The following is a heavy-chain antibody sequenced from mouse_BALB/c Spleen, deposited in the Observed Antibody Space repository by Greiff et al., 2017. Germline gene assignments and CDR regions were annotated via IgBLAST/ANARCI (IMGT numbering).Heavy chain of an antibody. CDR1: GFTFSSYT. CDR3: ARHPHYYGSTFYAMDY. J-gene: IGHJ4*01. V-gene: IGHV5-12-2*01. D-gene: IGHD1-1*01. Sequence: EVNLVESGGGLVQPGGSLKLSCAASGFTFSSYTMSWVRQTPEKRLEWVAYISNGGGSTYYPDTVKGRFTISRDNAKNTLYLQMSSLKSEDTAMYYCARHPHYYGSTFYAMDYWGQGTSVTVSS. CDR2: ISNGGGST.